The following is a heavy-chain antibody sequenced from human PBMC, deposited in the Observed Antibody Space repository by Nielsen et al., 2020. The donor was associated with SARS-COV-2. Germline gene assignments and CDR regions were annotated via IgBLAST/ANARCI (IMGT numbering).Heavy chain of an antibody. CDR2: ISAYNGNT. CDR1: GYTFTSYG. J-gene: IGHJ6*03. D-gene: IGHD6-19*01. CDR3: ARVAVAGYYMDV. Sequence: ASVKVSCKASGYTFTSYGISWVRQAPGQGLEWMEWISAYNGNTNYAQKLQGRVTVTTDTSTSTAYMELRSLRSDGTAVYYCARVAVAGYYMDVWGKGTTVTVSS. V-gene: IGHV1-18*01.